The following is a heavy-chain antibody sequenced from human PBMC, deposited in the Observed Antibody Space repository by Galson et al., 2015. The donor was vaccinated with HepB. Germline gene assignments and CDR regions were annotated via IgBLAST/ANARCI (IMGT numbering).Heavy chain of an antibody. CDR2: INHSGST. J-gene: IGHJ4*02. Sequence: SETLSLTCTVYGGSFSVYYWSWIRQPPGKGLEWLGEINHSGSTNYNPSLKSRVTISVDTSKNQFSLKLSSVTAADTAVYYCARRGSSLPIEPFDYWGQGTLVTVSS. CDR1: GGSFSVYY. CDR3: ARRGSSLPIEPFDY. V-gene: IGHV4-34*01. D-gene: IGHD6-6*01.